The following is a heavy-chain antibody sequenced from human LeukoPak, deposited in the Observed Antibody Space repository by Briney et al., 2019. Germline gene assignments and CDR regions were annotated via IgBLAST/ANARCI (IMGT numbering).Heavy chain of an antibody. J-gene: IGHJ4*02. CDR2: ISSSSSTI. CDR1: GFTFSSYE. Sequence: GGSLRLSCAASGFTFSSYEMNWVRQAPGKGLEWVSYISSSSSTIYYADSVKGRFTISRDNAKNSLYLQMNSLRAEDTAVYYCARDRGSWSGGLDYWGQGTLVTVSS. V-gene: IGHV3-48*03. CDR3: ARDRGSWSGGLDY. D-gene: IGHD3-10*01.